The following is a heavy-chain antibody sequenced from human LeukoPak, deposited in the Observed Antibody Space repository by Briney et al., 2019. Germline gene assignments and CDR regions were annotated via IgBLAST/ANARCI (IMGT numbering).Heavy chain of an antibody. CDR3: AREGGGPRWLDP. V-gene: IGHV4-4*07. CDR2: INNSGSS. J-gene: IGHJ5*02. D-gene: IGHD6-25*01. Sequence: SETLSLTCTVSGGSIRGYYWSWIRQPAGQGLEWIGRINNSGSSNYNPSLRSRVTMSVDTSKNQFSLNLSAVTAADTAVYYCAREGGGPRWLDPWGQGTLVTVSS. CDR1: GGSIRGYY.